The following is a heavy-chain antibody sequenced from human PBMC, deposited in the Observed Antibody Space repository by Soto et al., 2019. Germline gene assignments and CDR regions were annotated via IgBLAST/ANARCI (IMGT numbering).Heavy chain of an antibody. V-gene: IGHV1-2*02. CDR3: ASLYYDRSPNWFDP. CDR2: INPNSGGT. D-gene: IGHD3-22*01. Sequence: GASVKVSCKASGYTFTGYYMHWVRQAPGQGLEWMGWINPNSGGTNYAQKFQGRVTMTRDTSISTAYMELSRLRSDDTAVYYCASLYYDRSPNWFDPWGQGTLVTVSS. J-gene: IGHJ5*02. CDR1: GYTFTGYY.